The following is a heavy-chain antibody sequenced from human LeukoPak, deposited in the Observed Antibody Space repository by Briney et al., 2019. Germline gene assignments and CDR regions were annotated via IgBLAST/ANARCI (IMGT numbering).Heavy chain of an antibody. V-gene: IGHV4-61*01. CDR2: IYYSGST. CDR3: ARWDAHYGSGSYFGH. Sequence: PSETLSLTCTVSGGSVSSGSYYWSWIRQPPGKGLEWIGYIYYSGSTNYNPSPKSRVTISVDTSKNQFSLKLSSVTAADTAVYYCARWDAHYGSGSYFGHWGQGTLVTVSS. J-gene: IGHJ4*02. D-gene: IGHD3-10*01. CDR1: GGSVSSGSYY.